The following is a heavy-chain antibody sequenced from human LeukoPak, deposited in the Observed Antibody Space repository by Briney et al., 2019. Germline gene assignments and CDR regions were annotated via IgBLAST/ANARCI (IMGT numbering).Heavy chain of an antibody. Sequence: SETLSLTCTVSGGSISSYYWSWIRQPPGKGLEWIGYIYYSGSTNYNPSLKSRVTISVDTSKNQFSLKLSSVTAADTAVYYCAREVVRWTYFDYWGQGTLVTVSS. V-gene: IGHV4-59*01. CDR1: GGSISSYY. J-gene: IGHJ4*02. CDR2: IYYSGST. D-gene: IGHD4-23*01. CDR3: AREVVRWTYFDY.